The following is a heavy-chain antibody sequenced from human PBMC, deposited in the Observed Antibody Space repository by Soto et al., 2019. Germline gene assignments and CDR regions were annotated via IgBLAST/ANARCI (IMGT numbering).Heavy chain of an antibody. Sequence: QVQLVQSGAEVKMPGSSVKVSCTASGDTFSNYAISWARQAPGQGLEWMGGIIPVFATPHYAQRFQGRVSITADESTRTVYMELSSLVSDDTAVYYCLREDSSSDYWGQGTLVIVSS. CDR3: LREDSSSDY. V-gene: IGHV1-69*01. D-gene: IGHD6-6*01. CDR2: IIPVFATP. J-gene: IGHJ4*02. CDR1: GDTFSNYA.